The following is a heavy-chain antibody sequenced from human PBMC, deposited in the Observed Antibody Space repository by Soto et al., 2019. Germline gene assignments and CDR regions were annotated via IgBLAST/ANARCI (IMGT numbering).Heavy chain of an antibody. CDR2: IIPIFGTA. Sequence: QVQLVQSGAEVKKPGSSVKVSCKASGGTFSSYAISWVRQSPGQGLEWRGGIIPIFGTANYAQKFQGRVTITADESTSTAYMELSSLRSEDTAVYYCARSPGYYYGSGSYPNWFDPWGQGTLVTVSS. D-gene: IGHD3-10*01. CDR1: GGTFSSYA. J-gene: IGHJ5*02. V-gene: IGHV1-69*12. CDR3: ARSPGYYYGSGSYPNWFDP.